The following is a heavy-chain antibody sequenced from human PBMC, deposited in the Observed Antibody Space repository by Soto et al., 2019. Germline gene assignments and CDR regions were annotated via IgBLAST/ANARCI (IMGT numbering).Heavy chain of an antibody. CDR1: GGSISSGGYS. CDR3: ARVKGDDYGDYVGDWYFDL. J-gene: IGHJ2*01. CDR2: IYHSGST. D-gene: IGHD4-17*01. V-gene: IGHV4-30-2*01. Sequence: QLQLQESGSGLVKPSQTLSLTCAVSGGSISSGGYSWSWIRQPPGKGLEWIGYIYHSGSTYYNPSLKGRVTKSVDRSKNQFSLKLSSVTAADTAVYYCARVKGDDYGDYVGDWYFDLWGRGTLVTVSS.